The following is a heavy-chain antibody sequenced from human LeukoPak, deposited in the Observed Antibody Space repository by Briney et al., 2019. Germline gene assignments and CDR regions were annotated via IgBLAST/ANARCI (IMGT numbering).Heavy chain of an antibody. J-gene: IGHJ3*02. V-gene: IGHV4-39*01. CDR2: IYYSGST. CDR3: ASISGSYYGNAFDI. Sequence: SETLSLTCTVSGGSFSSSSYYWGWIRQPPGKGLEWIGSIYYSGSTYYNPSLKSRVTISVDTSKNQFSLKLSSVTAADTAVYYCASISGSYYGNAFDIWGQGTMVTVSS. D-gene: IGHD1-26*01. CDR1: GGSFSSSSYY.